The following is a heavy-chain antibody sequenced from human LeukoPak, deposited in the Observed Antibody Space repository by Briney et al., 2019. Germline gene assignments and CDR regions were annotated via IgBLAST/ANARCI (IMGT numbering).Heavy chain of an antibody. J-gene: IGHJ2*01. CDR1: GGSISSGGYS. V-gene: IGHV4-30-2*01. CDR2: IYHSGST. Sequence: PSETLSLTCAVSGGSISSGGYSWSWIRQPPGKGLEWIGYIYHSGSTYYNPSLKSRVTISVDRSKNQFSLKLSSVTAADTAVYYCARVLDYGGWYFDLWGRGTLVTVSS. D-gene: IGHD4-17*01. CDR3: ARVLDYGGWYFDL.